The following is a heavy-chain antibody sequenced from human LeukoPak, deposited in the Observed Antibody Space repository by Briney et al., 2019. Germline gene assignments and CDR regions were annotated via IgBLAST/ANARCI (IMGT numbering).Heavy chain of an antibody. Sequence: GESLRLSCAASGFTFSDYYMSWIRQAPGKGLEWISYISSDGSTIFYADSVKGRFTISRDNAKNSLYLQMNSLRAEDTAVYYCARSRSSGWSPPWFDPWGQGTLVTVSS. CDR1: GFTFSDYY. CDR3: ARSRSSGWSPPWFDP. V-gene: IGHV3-11*01. J-gene: IGHJ5*02. CDR2: ISSDGSTI. D-gene: IGHD6-19*01.